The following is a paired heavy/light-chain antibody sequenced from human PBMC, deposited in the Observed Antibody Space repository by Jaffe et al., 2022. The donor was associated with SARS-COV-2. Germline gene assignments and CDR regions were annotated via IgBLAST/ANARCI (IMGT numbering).Heavy chain of an antibody. J-gene: IGHJ4*02. D-gene: IGHD5-18*01. CDR3: SMDAPTNGDYYFDY. Sequence: DVQLVESGGGLVQPGGSMRLSCAASGFTFSSHWMLWVRQTPGKGLEWVSRIKSDESSSDYADFVKGRFTISRDSAKNTLYLEMSSLSLEDTAVYYCSMDAPTNGDYYFDYWGQGALVTVSS. V-gene: IGHV3-74*01. CDR2: IKSDESSS. CDR1: GFTFSSHW.
Light chain of an antibody. J-gene: IGKJ2*01. CDR3: QQCGHWYT. V-gene: IGKV3-11*01. CDR1: QSVRTS. Sequence: EIVLTQSPATLSLSPGERATLSCRASQSVRTSLAWYQQKPGQAPRLLIYDASNRATGIPARFSGSGSGTDFTLTISSLEPEDFAVYYCQQCGHWYTFGQGTKLEIK. CDR2: DAS.